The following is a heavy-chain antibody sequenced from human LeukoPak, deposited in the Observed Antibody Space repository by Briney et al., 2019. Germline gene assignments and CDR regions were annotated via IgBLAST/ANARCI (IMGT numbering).Heavy chain of an antibody. J-gene: IGHJ4*02. D-gene: IGHD6-13*01. CDR1: GFTFSGCA. V-gene: IGHV3-23*01. CDR3: AKDRRYSSSYDY. CDR2: ISGSGGST. Sequence: GGSLRLSCAASGFTFSGCAMHWVRQAPGKGLEWVSAISGSGGSTYYADSVKGRFTISRDNSKNTLYLQMNSLRAEDTAVYYCAKDRRYSSSYDYWGQGTLVTVSS.